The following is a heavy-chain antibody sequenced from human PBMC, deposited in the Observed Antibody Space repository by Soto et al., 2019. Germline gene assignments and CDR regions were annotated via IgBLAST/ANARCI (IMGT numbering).Heavy chain of an antibody. D-gene: IGHD6-19*01. V-gene: IGHV3-21*01. CDR2: ISSSSSYI. J-gene: IGHJ4*02. CDR3: ARDSDDYSSYFDY. Sequence: EVQLVESGGGLVKPGGSLRLSCAASGFTFSSYSMNWVRQAPGKGLEWVSSISSSSSYIYYADSVKGRFTISRDNAKNSLYLQMNSLRAEDTAVYYCARDSDDYSSYFDYWGQGTLVTVSS. CDR1: GFTFSSYS.